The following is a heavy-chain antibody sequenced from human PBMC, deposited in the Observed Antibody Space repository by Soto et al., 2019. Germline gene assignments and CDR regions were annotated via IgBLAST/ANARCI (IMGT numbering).Heavy chain of an antibody. CDR3: ARARLDHTMGKSYFDY. CDR1: GGTFGSYA. Sequence: GASVKVSCKASGGTFGSYAISWARQAPGQGLEWMGGIIPIFGTANYAQKFQGRVTITADESTSTAYMELSSLRSEDTAVYYCARARLDHTMGKSYFDYRGQGALVTVSS. CDR2: IIPIFGTA. D-gene: IGHD6-19*01. V-gene: IGHV1-69*13. J-gene: IGHJ4*02.